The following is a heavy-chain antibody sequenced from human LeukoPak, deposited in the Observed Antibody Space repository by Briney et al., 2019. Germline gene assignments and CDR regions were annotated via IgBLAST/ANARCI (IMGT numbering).Heavy chain of an antibody. V-gene: IGHV3-74*01. CDR1: GFTFSSYY. J-gene: IGHJ3*02. Sequence: PGGSLRLSCAASGFTFSSYYMHWVRQAPGKGPVWVSRINSDGSSTNYADSVKGRFTISRDNAKNTLYLQTNSLRAEDTAVFYCAREDRVDNSPGTFDIWGQGTMVIVSS. D-gene: IGHD1-1*01. CDR2: INSDGSST. CDR3: AREDRVDNSPGTFDI.